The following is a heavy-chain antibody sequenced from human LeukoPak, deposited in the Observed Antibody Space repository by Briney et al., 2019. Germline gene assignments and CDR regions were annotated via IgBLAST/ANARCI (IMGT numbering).Heavy chain of an antibody. J-gene: IGHJ4*02. CDR2: IKEDGSEK. CDR3: VRDYTGGWNDY. CDR1: GFTFRKHW. D-gene: IGHD7-27*01. Sequence: GGSLRLSCAADGFTFRKHWMSWVRQAMGKGLECVAKIKEDGSEKHYEDSVKGRFTISRDNTKNSLYLQMNSLRAEDTAVYYCVRDYTGGWNDYWGQGTLVIVSS. V-gene: IGHV3-7*01.